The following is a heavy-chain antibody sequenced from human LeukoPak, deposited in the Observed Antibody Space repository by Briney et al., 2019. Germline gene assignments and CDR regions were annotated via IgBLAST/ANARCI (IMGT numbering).Heavy chain of an antibody. V-gene: IGHV4-59*01. D-gene: IGHD6-19*01. CDR3: ARAGARYSSGWYWFDP. CDR2: IYYSGST. Sequence: SETLSLTCTVSGGSISNYYWNWIRQPPGKGLEWIGYIYYSGSTNYNPSLKSRVTIPVDTSKNQFSLELSSVTAADTAVYYCARAGARYSSGWYWFDPWGQGTLVTVSS. J-gene: IGHJ5*02. CDR1: GGSISNYY.